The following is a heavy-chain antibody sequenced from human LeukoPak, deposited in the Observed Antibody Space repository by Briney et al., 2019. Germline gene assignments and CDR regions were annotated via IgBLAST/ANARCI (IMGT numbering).Heavy chain of an antibody. D-gene: IGHD3-22*01. V-gene: IGHV1-2*02. CDR1: GYTFTDYY. CDR2: INPNSGGT. J-gene: IGHJ4*02. Sequence: ASVKVPCKASGYTFTDYYMHWVRQAPGQGLEWMGWINPNSGGTNYAQKFQGRVTMTRDTSISTAYMELSRLRSDDTAVYYCARYYYDSSGYYYDDYWGQGTLVTVSS. CDR3: ARYYYDSSGYYYDDY.